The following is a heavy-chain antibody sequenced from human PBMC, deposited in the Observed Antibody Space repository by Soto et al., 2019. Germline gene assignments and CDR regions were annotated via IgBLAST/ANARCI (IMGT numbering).Heavy chain of an antibody. CDR3: ARDIGYYDYVWGSYRFDY. CDR2: IIPILGIA. D-gene: IGHD3-16*02. V-gene: IGHV1-69*08. Sequence: QVQLVQSGAEVKKPGSSVKVSCKASGGTFSSYTISWVRQAPGQGLEWMGRIIPILGIANYAQKFQDRVTITADKSTSTAYMELSSLRSEDTAVYYCARDIGYYDYVWGSYRFDYWGQGTLVTVSS. CDR1: GGTFSSYT. J-gene: IGHJ4*02.